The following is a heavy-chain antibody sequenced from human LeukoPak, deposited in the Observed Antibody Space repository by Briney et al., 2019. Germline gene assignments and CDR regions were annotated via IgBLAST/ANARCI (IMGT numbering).Heavy chain of an antibody. D-gene: IGHD1-14*01. Sequence: PGGSLRLSCAASGFTFSSYSMHWVRQAPGKGLEWVSSISSSSSYIYYADSVKGRFTISRDNAKNSLYLQMNSLRAEDTAVYYCARKSGLPRGSYYYMDVWGKGTTVTVSS. CDR2: ISSSSSYI. CDR3: ARKSGLPRGSYYYMDV. CDR1: GFTFSSYS. V-gene: IGHV3-21*01. J-gene: IGHJ6*03.